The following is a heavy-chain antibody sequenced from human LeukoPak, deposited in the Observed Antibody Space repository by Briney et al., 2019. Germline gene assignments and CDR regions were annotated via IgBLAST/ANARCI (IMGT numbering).Heavy chain of an antibody. CDR2: ISGGGGST. CDR1: GFTFSSYA. Sequence: GGSLRLSCAASGFTFSSYALSWVRQAPGKGLKWVSGISGGGGSTYYADSVKGRFIISRDNSKKTLYLQMNSLRAEDTAIYYCAKGDGSGSYDYFDFWGQGTLVTVSS. D-gene: IGHD3-10*01. CDR3: AKGDGSGSYDYFDF. V-gene: IGHV3-23*01. J-gene: IGHJ4*02.